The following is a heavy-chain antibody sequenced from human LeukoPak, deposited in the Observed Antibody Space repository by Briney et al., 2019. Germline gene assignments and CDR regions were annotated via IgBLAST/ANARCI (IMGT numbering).Heavy chain of an antibody. D-gene: IGHD5-18*01. CDR2: INPSGGIT. J-gene: IGHJ4*02. CDR1: GYTFTSYG. V-gene: IGHV1-46*01. CDR3: AKAEGYGARDY. Sequence: ASVKVSCKASGYTFTSYGISWVRQAPGQGLESMGIINPSGGITTYSQKFHGRVTMTRDTSTRTVYMELNNLTSGDTAIYYCAKAEGYGARDYWGQGTLVTVSS.